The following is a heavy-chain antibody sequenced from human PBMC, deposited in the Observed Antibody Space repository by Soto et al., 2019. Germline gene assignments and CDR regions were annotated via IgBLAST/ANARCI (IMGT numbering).Heavy chain of an antibody. CDR1: GGTLSSYA. CDR3: ARARDPFLQWLPFDY. D-gene: IGHD3-3*02. CDR2: VIPIFGTA. J-gene: IGHJ4*02. Sequence: QVQLVQSGAEVKKPGSSVKVSCKASGGTLSSYAISWVRQAPGQGLEWMGGVIPIFGTANYAQKFQGRVTITADESTSTAYMELSSLRSEDTAVYYCARARDPFLQWLPFDYWGQGTLVTVSS. V-gene: IGHV1-69*12.